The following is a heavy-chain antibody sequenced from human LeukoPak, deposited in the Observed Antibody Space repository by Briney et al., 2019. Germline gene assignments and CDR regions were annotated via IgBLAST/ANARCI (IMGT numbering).Heavy chain of an antibody. J-gene: IGHJ3*02. Sequence: SVKVSCKASGGTFSSYAISWVRQAPGQGLEWMGGIIPIFGTANYAQKFQGRVTITADESTSTAYMELSSLRSEDTAVYYCARSIVNWDAFDIWGQGTMVTVS. V-gene: IGHV1-69*13. CDR2: IIPIFGTA. CDR3: ARSIVNWDAFDI. D-gene: IGHD1-20*01. CDR1: GGTFSSYA.